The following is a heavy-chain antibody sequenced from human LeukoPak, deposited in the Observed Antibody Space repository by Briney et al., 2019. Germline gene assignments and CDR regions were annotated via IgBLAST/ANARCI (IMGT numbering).Heavy chain of an antibody. D-gene: IGHD5-18*01. CDR3: ASQSGYSYAQGFAY. J-gene: IGHJ4*02. CDR1: GGSISSSNW. CDR2: IYHSGST. V-gene: IGHV4-4*02. Sequence: SETLSLTCAVSGGSISSSNWWSWVRQPPGKGLEWIGEIYHSGSTNYNPSLKSRVTISVDTSKNQFSLTLSSVTAADTAVYYCASQSGYSYAQGFAYWGQGTLVTVSS.